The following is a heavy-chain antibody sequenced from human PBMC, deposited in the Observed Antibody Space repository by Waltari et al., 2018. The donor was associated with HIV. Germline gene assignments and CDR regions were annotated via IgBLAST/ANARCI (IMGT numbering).Heavy chain of an antibody. CDR2: ISGSGNST. Sequence: EVQLLESGGGLIEPGGSLRLSCVGSGFMFSSYAMSWVRQAPGKGLEWVSGISGSGNSTYYAGSVKGRFIISRDNSKNTVFLQMNSLRAEDTAVYYCAKGDCNSPSCPFDFWGQVTLVTVSS. CDR3: AKGDCNSPSCPFDF. CDR1: GFMFSSYA. D-gene: IGHD2-2*01. V-gene: IGHV3-23*01. J-gene: IGHJ4*02.